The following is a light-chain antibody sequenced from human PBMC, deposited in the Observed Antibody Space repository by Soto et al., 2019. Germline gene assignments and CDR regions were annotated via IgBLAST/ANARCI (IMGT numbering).Light chain of an antibody. CDR3: GSYTRASTWV. J-gene: IGLJ3*02. Sequence: QSVLTQPASVSGSPGQTMTISCTGTSSDVGGYNYVSWFQQHPGKAPKLMIFEVSDRPSGVSNRFSGSKSGNTASLTISGLQAEDEADYYCGSYTRASTWVFGGGTKLTVL. CDR1: SSDVGGYNY. CDR2: EVS. V-gene: IGLV2-14*01.